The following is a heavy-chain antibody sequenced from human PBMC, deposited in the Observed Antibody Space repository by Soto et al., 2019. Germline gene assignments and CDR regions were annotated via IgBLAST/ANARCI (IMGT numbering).Heavy chain of an antibody. V-gene: IGHV4-39*01. CDR3: ARHVRVVGATVLYFDY. D-gene: IGHD1-26*01. CDR2: IYYSGST. Sequence: SETMSLTCPVSDGSISSSSYYWGRIRQPPGKGLEWIGSIYYSGSTYYNPSLKSRVTISVDTSKNQFSLKLSSVTAADTAVYYCARHVRVVGATVLYFDYWGQGTLVTVSS. CDR1: DGSISSSSYY. J-gene: IGHJ4*02.